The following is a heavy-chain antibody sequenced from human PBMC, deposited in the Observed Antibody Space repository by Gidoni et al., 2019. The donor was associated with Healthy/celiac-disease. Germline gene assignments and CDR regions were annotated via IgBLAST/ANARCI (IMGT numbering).Heavy chain of an antibody. J-gene: IGHJ4*02. CDR3: ARESSGYSSSWVDY. V-gene: IGHV4-59*01. Sequence: QVQLQESGPGLVKPSETLSLTCTVSGGSISSYYWSWIRQPPGKGLEWIGYIYYSGSTNYNPSLKSRVTISVDTSKNQFSLKLSSVTAADTAVYYCARESSGYSSSWVDYWGQGTLVTVSS. CDR2: IYYSGST. CDR1: GGSISSYY. D-gene: IGHD6-13*01.